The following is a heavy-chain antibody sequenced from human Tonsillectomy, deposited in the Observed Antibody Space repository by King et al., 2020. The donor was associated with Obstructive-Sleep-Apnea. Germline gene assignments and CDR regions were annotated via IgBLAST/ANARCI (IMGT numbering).Heavy chain of an antibody. J-gene: IGHJ4*02. Sequence: VQLVESGGGLVQPGGSLRLSCAASGFTVSSNYMSWVRQAPGKGLEWVSVIYSGGSTYYADPVKGRFTISRHNSKKQLYFQMNSLRAEDTAVYYWSRSTPFRDGYNELPFDYWGQGTLVTVSS. CDR2: IYSGGST. D-gene: IGHD5-24*01. V-gene: IGHV3-53*04. CDR3: SRSTPFRDGYNELPFDY. CDR1: GFTVSSNY.